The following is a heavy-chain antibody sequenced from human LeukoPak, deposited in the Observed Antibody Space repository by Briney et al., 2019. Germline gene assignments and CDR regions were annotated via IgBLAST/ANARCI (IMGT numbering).Heavy chain of an antibody. J-gene: IGHJ4*02. D-gene: IGHD5-24*01. V-gene: IGHV4-59*01. Sequence: SETLSLTCTVSGGSISSYYWSWIRQPPGKGLEWIGYIYYSGSTNYNPSLKSRVTISVDTSKNQFSLKLSSVTAADTAVYYCARADGKLKDFDYWGQGTLVTVSS. CDR1: GGSISSYY. CDR3: ARADGKLKDFDY. CDR2: IYYSGST.